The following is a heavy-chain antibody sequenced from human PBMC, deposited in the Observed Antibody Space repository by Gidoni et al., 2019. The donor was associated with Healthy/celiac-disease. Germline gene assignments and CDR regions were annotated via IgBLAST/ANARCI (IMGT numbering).Heavy chain of an antibody. CDR2: MNPNSGNT. V-gene: IGHV1-8*01. CDR3: ARGPTLYCSSTRCSKGAFDY. D-gene: IGHD2-2*01. J-gene: IGHJ4*02. Sequence: QVQLVQSGAEVKKPGASVKVSCKASGSTFTSYTIHWVRQATGQGLEWMGWMNPNSGNTGYAQKFQGRVTMTRNTSISTAYMELSSLRSEDTAVYYCARGPTLYCSSTRCSKGAFDYWGQGTLVTVSS. CDR1: GSTFTSYT.